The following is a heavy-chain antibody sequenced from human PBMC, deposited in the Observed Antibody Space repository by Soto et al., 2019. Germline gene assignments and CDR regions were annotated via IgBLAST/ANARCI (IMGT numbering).Heavy chain of an antibody. CDR2: VSSSSSTI. CDR1: GFTFSSYS. Sequence: GGSLRLSCAASGFTFSSYSMNWVRQAPGKGLEWVSYVSSSSSTIYYADSVKGRFTISRDNSKNTLYLKMNSLRVEDTAFYYCAKAGTIFGVVMNNWFDPWGQGTLVTVSS. CDR3: AKAGTIFGVVMNNWFDP. J-gene: IGHJ5*02. V-gene: IGHV3-48*01. D-gene: IGHD3-3*01.